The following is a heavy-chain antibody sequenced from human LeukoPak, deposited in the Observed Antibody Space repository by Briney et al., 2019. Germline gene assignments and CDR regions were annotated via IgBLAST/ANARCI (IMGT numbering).Heavy chain of an antibody. CDR2: INHSGST. J-gene: IGHJ4*02. Sequence: SETLSLTCAVYGGSLSGSYWSWIRQPPGKGLEWIGEINHSGSTNYNPSLKSRVTISVDTSKNQFSLKLSSVTAADTAVYYCARDNPPAYGGNSYFDYWGQGTLVTVSS. CDR1: GGSLSGSY. D-gene: IGHD4-23*01. V-gene: IGHV4-34*01. CDR3: ARDNPPAYGGNSYFDY.